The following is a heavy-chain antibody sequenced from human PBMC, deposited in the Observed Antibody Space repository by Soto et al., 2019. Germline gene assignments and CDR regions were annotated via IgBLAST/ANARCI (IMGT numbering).Heavy chain of an antibody. V-gene: IGHV4-30-2*01. D-gene: IGHD3-3*01. CDR2: IYHSGST. J-gene: IGHJ4*02. CDR3: ARDEVDGYYFDN. CDR1: GGSISSGGYS. Sequence: QLQLQESGSGLVKPSQTLSLTCTVSGGSISSGGYSWNWIRQPPGKGLEWIGYIYHSGSTDYNPSLRSRVTISVDKSNNQFSLKLSSVTAADTAVYYCARDEVDGYYFDNWGQGTLVTVSS.